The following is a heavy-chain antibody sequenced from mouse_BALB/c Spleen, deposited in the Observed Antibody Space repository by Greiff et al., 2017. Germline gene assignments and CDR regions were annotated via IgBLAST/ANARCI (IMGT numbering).Heavy chain of an antibody. CDR3: AREAYGNYAWFAY. Sequence: EVKLVESGGGLVKPGGSLKLSCAASGFTFSSYAMSWVRQTPEKRLEWVASISSGGSTYYPDSVKGRFTISRDNARNILYLQMSSLRSEDTAMYYCAREAYGNYAWFAYWGQGTLVTVSA. J-gene: IGHJ3*01. CDR2: ISSGGST. CDR1: GFTFSSYA. V-gene: IGHV5-6-5*01. D-gene: IGHD2-1*01.